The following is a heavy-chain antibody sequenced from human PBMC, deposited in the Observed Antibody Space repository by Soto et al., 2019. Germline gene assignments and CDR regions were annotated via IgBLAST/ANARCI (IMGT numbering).Heavy chain of an antibody. J-gene: IGHJ4*02. CDR3: AREDYGDYPIDY. D-gene: IGHD4-17*01. CDR1: GYTFTSYY. Sequence: AAVKVSCKASGYTFTSYYMYWVRQAPGQGLEWMGIINPSGGSTSYAQKFQGRVTMTRDTSTSTVYRELSSLRSEDTAVYYCAREDYGDYPIDYWGQGTLVTVSS. V-gene: IGHV1-46*01. CDR2: INPSGGST.